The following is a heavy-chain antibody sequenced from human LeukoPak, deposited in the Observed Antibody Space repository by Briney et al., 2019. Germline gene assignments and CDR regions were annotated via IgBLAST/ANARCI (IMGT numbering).Heavy chain of an antibody. J-gene: IGHJ4*01. CDR3: ARVNVASSGFDY. V-gene: IGHV3-72*01. Sequence: AGSLRLSCAASGFTFTDHYMDWVRQAPGKGLEWVGRTRNKANSYTTEYAASVKGRLTISRDDSKNSLYLQMNSLKTEDTAVYYCARVNVASSGFDYWGQGTLVTVS. D-gene: IGHD3-10*01. CDR2: TRNKANSYTT. CDR1: GFTFTDHY.